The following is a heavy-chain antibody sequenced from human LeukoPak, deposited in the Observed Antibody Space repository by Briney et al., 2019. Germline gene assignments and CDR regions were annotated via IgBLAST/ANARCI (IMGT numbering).Heavy chain of an antibody. CDR3: AKDFDYSSGWYSDYYYYGMDV. V-gene: IGHV3-21*04. J-gene: IGHJ6*02. CDR1: GFTFSSYS. D-gene: IGHD6-19*01. Sequence: GGSLRLSCAASGFTFSSYSMNWVRQAPGKGLEWVSSISSSSSYTYYADSVKGRFTISRDNSKNTLYLQMNSLRAEDTAVYYCAKDFDYSSGWYSDYYYYGMDVWGQGTTVTVSS. CDR2: ISSSSSYT.